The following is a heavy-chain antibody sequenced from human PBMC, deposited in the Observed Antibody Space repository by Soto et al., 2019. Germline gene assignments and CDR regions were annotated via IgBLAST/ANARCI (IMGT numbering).Heavy chain of an antibody. J-gene: IGHJ6*02. V-gene: IGHV3-49*04. CDR2: IRSKAYGGTT. Sequence: GVLRLSCTASGFTFGDYAMSWVRQAPGKGLEWEGFIRSKAYGGTTEYAASVKGRFTISRDDSKSIAYLQMNSLKTEDTAVYYCTSHCSSTSCVGYYYYGMDVWGQGTTVTVSS. CDR1: GFTFGDYA. CDR3: TSHCSSTSCVGYYYYGMDV. D-gene: IGHD2-2*01.